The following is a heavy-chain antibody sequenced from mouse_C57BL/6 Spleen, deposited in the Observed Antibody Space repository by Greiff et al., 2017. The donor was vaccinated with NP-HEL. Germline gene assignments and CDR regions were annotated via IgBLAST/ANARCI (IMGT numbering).Heavy chain of an antibody. CDR2: IHPNSGST. CDR3: ARRETGTGAMDY. J-gene: IGHJ4*01. V-gene: IGHV1-64*01. Sequence: QVQLQQPGAELVKPGASVKLSCKASGYTFTSYWMHWVKQRPGQGLEWIGMIHPNSGSTNYNEKSKSKATLTVDKSSSTAYMQLSSLTSEDSAVYYCARRETGTGAMDYWGQGTSVTVSS. CDR1: GYTFTSYW. D-gene: IGHD4-1*01.